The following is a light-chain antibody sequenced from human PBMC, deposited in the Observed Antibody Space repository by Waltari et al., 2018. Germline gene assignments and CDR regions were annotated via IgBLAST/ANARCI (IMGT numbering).Light chain of an antibody. Sequence: QSGLTQPASVSGSPGQSITISCTGTSSDVGSYDLVSWYQQYPGKAPKLLVYEVTKRTSGVSTRFSGSKSGNTASLTIYGLQSEDETDYYCCSYAGRGIYVFGTGTKVTVL. V-gene: IGLV2-23*02. J-gene: IGLJ1*01. CDR3: CSYAGRGIYV. CDR2: EVT. CDR1: SSDVGSYDL.